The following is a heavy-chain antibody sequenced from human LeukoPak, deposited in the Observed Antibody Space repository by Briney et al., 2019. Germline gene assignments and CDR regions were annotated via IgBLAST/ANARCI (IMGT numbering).Heavy chain of an antibody. V-gene: IGHV4-59*01. CDR3: ARGGVLWFGEPNPFDY. D-gene: IGHD3-10*01. J-gene: IGHJ4*02. Sequence: SETLSLTCTVSGGSISSYCWSWIRQPPGKGLEWIGYIYYSGSTNYNPSLKSRVTISIDTSKNQFSLKLSSVTAADTAVYYCARGGVLWFGEPNPFDYWGQGTLVTVSS. CDR1: GGSISSYC. CDR2: IYYSGST.